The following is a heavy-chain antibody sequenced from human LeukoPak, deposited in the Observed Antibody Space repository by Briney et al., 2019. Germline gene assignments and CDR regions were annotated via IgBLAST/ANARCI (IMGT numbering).Heavy chain of an antibody. V-gene: IGHV1-18*04. Sequence: ASVKVSCKASGYTFTSYGISWVRQAPGQGLEWMGWISAYNGNTNYAQKLQGRVTMTTDTSTSTAHMELRSLRSDDTAVYYCARGDCSSTSCYGGLDYWGQGTLVTVSS. CDR3: ARGDCSSTSCYGGLDY. CDR2: ISAYNGNT. J-gene: IGHJ4*02. CDR1: GYTFTSYG. D-gene: IGHD2-2*01.